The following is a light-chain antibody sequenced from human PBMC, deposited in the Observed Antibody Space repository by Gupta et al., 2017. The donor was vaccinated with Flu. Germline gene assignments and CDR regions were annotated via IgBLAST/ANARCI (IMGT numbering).Light chain of an antibody. J-gene: IGKJ1*01. V-gene: IGKV3-20*01. Sequence: EVVLTQSPDTVSFSVGDRATLSCRASQSFSASFLAWYQQKHGHSPRLLIYGGSSRATGVPDRFSGSESGTDFILTISRLEPEVFAVYYCQQYGYSPPWTFGQGTKVEVK. CDR1: QSFSASF. CDR2: GGS. CDR3: QQYGYSPPWT.